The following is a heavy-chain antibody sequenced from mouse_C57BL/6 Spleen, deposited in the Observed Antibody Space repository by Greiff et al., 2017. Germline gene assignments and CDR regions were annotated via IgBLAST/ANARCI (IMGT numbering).Heavy chain of an antibody. V-gene: IGHV1-55*01. CDR2: IYPGRGST. CDR1: GYTFTSYW. CDR3: ARDYGSSHWYFDV. J-gene: IGHJ1*03. Sequence: VQLQQPGAELVKPGASVKMSCKASGYTFTSYWITWVKQRPGQGLEWIGDIYPGRGSTNYNEKFKSKATLTVDTSSSTAYMQLSSLTSEDSAVYYCARDYGSSHWYFDVWGTGTTVTVSS. D-gene: IGHD1-1*01.